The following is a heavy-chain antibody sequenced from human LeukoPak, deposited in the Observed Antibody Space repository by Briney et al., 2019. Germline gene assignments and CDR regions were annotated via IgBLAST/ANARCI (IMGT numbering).Heavy chain of an antibody. CDR2: IYHSGST. D-gene: IGHD1-20*01. V-gene: IGHV4-30-2*01. CDR3: ARGLGNWNDVGY. CDR1: GGSISSGGYS. Sequence: PSETLSLTCAVSGGSISSGGYSWSWIRQPPGKGLEWIGYIYHSGSTYYNPSLKSRVTISVDRSKNQFSLKLSSVTAADTAVYYCARGLGNWNDVGYWGQGTLVTVSS. J-gene: IGHJ4*02.